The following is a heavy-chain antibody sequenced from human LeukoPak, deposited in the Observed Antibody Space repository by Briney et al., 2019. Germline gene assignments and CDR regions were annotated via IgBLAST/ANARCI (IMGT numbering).Heavy chain of an antibody. CDR2: IYHSGST. CDR1: GGSISSGGYS. V-gene: IGHV4-30-2*01. D-gene: IGHD1-26*01. CDR3: ARVQHSDWFDP. J-gene: IGHJ5*02. Sequence: PSETLSLTCAVSGGSISSGGYSCSWVRQPPGTGLEWIGYIYHSGSTYYNPSLKSRVTISVDRSKNQFSLKLSSVTAADTAVYYCARVQHSDWFDPWGQGTLVTVSS.